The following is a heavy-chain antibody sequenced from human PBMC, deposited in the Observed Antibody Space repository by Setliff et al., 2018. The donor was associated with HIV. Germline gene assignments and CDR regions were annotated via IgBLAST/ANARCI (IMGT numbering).Heavy chain of an antibody. CDR2: ISVGAGST. D-gene: IGHD3-10*01. J-gene: IGHJ2*01. CDR1: GFTFSTYG. V-gene: IGHV3-23*01. Sequence: LRLSCAASGFTFSTYGMNWVRQAPGKGLEWVALINGISVGAGSTYYADSVKGRFTISRDNSKNTLYLQMNNLRPEDTAIYYCAKGVFDVWGRGTPVTVSS. CDR3: AKGVFDV.